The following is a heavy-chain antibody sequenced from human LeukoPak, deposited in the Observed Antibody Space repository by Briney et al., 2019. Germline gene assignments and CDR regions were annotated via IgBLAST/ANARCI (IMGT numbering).Heavy chain of an antibody. V-gene: IGHV1-69*10. J-gene: IGHJ6*03. D-gene: IGHD3-16*01. CDR3: ARCRTQMWRGDFFHYYMDV. CDR2: IMPSLGST. CDR1: GGTFSSYG. Sequence: ASVKVSCKASGGTFSSYGITWVRQAPGQGLEWMGGIMPSLGSTNYAQKFQERITITAEKSTSTVYMELRSLRSEDTAAYYCARCRTQMWRGDFFHYYMDVWGKGTTVTVSS.